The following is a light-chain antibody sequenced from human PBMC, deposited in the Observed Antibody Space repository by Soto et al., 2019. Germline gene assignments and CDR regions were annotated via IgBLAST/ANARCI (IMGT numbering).Light chain of an antibody. J-gene: IGLJ1*01. V-gene: IGLV2-18*02. CDR2: DVS. CDR3: TSYATGSAYV. Sequence: QSVLTQPPSMSGSPGQSVTISCPGTSSNVGGYNRVSWYQQPPGKAPKLLIYDVSNRPSGGSTRFSGSKSGNTASLTISGLQAEDEADYYCTSYATGSAYVFGPGTKVPVL. CDR1: SSNVGGYNR.